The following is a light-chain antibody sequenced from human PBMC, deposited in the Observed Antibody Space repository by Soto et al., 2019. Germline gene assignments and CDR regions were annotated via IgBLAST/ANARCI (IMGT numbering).Light chain of an antibody. Sequence: QSVLTQPPSVSGAPGQRVTISCTGSSSNIGAGYNVHWYQQLPGAAPKLLIYGNSNRPSGVPDRFSGSKSGTSASLAITGLQALDEADYYCQSYDSSLSGFDVFGTGTKVTVL. J-gene: IGLJ1*01. V-gene: IGLV1-40*01. CDR2: GNS. CDR3: QSYDSSLSGFDV. CDR1: SSNIGAGYN.